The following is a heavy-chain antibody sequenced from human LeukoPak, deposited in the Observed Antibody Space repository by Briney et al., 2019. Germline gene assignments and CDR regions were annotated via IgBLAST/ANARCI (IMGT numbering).Heavy chain of an antibody. CDR3: ARGYCSSTSCYSGRRYYYMDV. Sequence: ASVKVSCKASGGTFSSYAISWVRQAPGQGLEWMGGIIPIFGTANYAQKFQGRVTITTDESTSTAYMELSSLRSEDTAVYYCARGYCSSTSCYSGRRYYYMDVWGKGTTVTVSS. J-gene: IGHJ6*03. V-gene: IGHV1-69*05. D-gene: IGHD2-2*01. CDR2: IIPIFGTA. CDR1: GGTFSSYA.